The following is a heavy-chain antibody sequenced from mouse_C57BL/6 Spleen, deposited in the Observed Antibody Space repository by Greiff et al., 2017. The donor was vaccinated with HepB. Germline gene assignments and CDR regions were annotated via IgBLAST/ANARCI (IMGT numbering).Heavy chain of an antibody. V-gene: IGHV1-81*01. CDR1: GYTFTSYG. J-gene: IGHJ2*01. Sequence: VQLVESGAELARPGASVKLSCKASGYTFTSYGISWVKQRTGQGLEWIGEIYPRSGNTYYNEKFKGKATLTADKSSSTAYMELRSLTSEDSAVYFCARELDYGSSPFDYWGQGTTLTVSS. CDR3: ARELDYGSSPFDY. D-gene: IGHD1-1*01. CDR2: IYPRSGNT.